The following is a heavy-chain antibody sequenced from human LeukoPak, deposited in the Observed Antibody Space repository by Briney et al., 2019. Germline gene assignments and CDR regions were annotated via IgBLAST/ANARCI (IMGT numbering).Heavy chain of an antibody. CDR2: IYNTGAT. Sequence: GGSLRLSCAASGFTVSDNHMTWVRQAPGKGLEWVSSIYNTGATHYAESVKGRFTISRDNSKNTLFLQMNSLRAEDMAVYYCARIEWERLGRAFDIWGQGTMVTVSS. CDR1: GFTVSDNH. V-gene: IGHV3-53*01. J-gene: IGHJ3*02. D-gene: IGHD1-26*01. CDR3: ARIEWERLGRAFDI.